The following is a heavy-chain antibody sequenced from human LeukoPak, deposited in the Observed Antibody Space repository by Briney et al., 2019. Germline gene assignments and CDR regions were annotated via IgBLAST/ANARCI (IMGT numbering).Heavy chain of an antibody. D-gene: IGHD2-2*01. Sequence: GASVKVSCKASGGTFSSYAISWVRQAPGQGLEWMGGIIPIFGTANYAQKFQGRVTITADESTSTAYMELSSLRSEDTAVYYCARPYCSSTSCYFRNYYYGMDVWGQGTTVTVSS. V-gene: IGHV1-69*13. CDR3: ARPYCSSTSCYFRNYYYGMDV. CDR2: IIPIFGTA. CDR1: GGTFSSYA. J-gene: IGHJ6*02.